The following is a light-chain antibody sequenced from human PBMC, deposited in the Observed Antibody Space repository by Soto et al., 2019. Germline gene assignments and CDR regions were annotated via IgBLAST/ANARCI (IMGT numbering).Light chain of an antibody. CDR3: FSYAGRNNYV. Sequence: QSALTQPPSASGSPGQSVTISCTGTSSDVGGYNYVSWYQQYPGKAPKLMIYKVSQRPSGVPDRFSGSKSGNTASLTVSGLQAEDEAHYYCFSYAGRNNYVFGTGTQLTVL. J-gene: IGLJ1*01. CDR2: KVS. CDR1: SSDVGGYNY. V-gene: IGLV2-8*01.